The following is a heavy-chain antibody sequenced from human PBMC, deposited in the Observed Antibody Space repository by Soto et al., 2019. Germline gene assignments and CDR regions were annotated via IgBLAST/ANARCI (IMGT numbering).Heavy chain of an antibody. CDR1: GYSFTSYW. CDR2: IDPSDSYT. J-gene: IGHJ3*02. CDR3: AFFGGDSLLGAFDI. V-gene: IGHV5-10-1*01. Sequence: PGESLKISCQGSGYSFTSYWISWVRQMPGKGLEWMGRIDPSDSYTNYSPSFQGHVTISADKSISTAYLQWSSLKASDTAMYYCAFFGGDSLLGAFDIWGQGTLVTVSS. D-gene: IGHD2-21*02.